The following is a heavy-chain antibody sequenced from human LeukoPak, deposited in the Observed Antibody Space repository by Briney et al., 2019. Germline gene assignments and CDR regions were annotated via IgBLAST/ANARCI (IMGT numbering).Heavy chain of an antibody. CDR1: GGSISSDY. CDR2: IYYSGST. CDR3: ARSGIYDYVWGSYRYPFDY. D-gene: IGHD3-16*02. J-gene: IGHJ4*02. Sequence: PSETLSLTFTVSGGSISSDYWSWIRQPPGKGLEWVGYIYYSGSTNYNPSLKSRVTISVDTSKNQFSLKMSSVTAADTAVYYCARSGIYDYVWGSYRYPFDYWGQGTLVTVSS. V-gene: IGHV4-59*01.